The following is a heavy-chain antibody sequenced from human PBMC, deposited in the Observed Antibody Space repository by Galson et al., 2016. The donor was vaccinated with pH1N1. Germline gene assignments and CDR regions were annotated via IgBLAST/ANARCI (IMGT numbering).Heavy chain of an antibody. CDR3: ARMGDCGGVLSDF. D-gene: IGHD2-21*01. J-gene: IGHJ4*02. CDR2: TDWDDDT. Sequence: PALVKPTQALTLTCTFSGFSLTTTGVCVSWLRQPPGKALEWLARTDWDDDTFYSPSLKTRLTISKDTSRNQVVLTMTNMDPVDTATYCARMGDCGGVLSDFWGQGVLVTVSS. CDR1: GFSLTTTGVC. V-gene: IGHV2-70*17.